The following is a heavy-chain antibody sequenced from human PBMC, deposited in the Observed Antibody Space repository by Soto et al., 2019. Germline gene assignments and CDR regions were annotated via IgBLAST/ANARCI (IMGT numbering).Heavy chain of an antibody. J-gene: IGHJ5*02. CDR3: ARHYSGSYYSHWFDP. V-gene: IGHV4-61*01. D-gene: IGHD1-26*01. CDR1: GDSVSSGSYY. CDR2: IFYSGNT. Sequence: GPMGASETLSLTCSVSGDSVSSGSYYWSWVRQPPGKGLEWIGYIFYSGNTNYNPSLQSRVTISVDTSKNQFSLKLRSVTAADTAMYYCARHYSGSYYSHWFDPWGQGTLVTVSS.